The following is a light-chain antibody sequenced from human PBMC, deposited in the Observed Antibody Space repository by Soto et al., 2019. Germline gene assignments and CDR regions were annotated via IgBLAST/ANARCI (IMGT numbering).Light chain of an antibody. Sequence: QSVLTQPASVSGSPGQSITISCTGTSSDVGGYNYVSWYQQHPGKAPKLMIYEVSNRPSEVSIRFSGSKSGNTASLTISGLQAEDEADYYCSSYTSSSTHVVFGGGTKVTVL. V-gene: IGLV2-14*01. J-gene: IGLJ2*01. CDR3: SSYTSSSTHVV. CDR1: SSDVGGYNY. CDR2: EVS.